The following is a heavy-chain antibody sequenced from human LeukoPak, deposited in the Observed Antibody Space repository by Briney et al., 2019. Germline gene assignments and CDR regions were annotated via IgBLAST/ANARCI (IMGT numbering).Heavy chain of an antibody. D-gene: IGHD5-12*01. Sequence: SETLSLTCAVYGGSFSGYYWSWIRQPPGKGLEWIGEINHSGSTNYNPSLKGRVTISVDTSKNQFSLKLSSVTAADTAVYYCARGARTPSGYGSRTAGRANWFDPWGQGTLVTVSS. CDR1: GGSFSGYY. CDR3: ARGARTPSGYGSRTAGRANWFDP. V-gene: IGHV4-34*01. CDR2: INHSGST. J-gene: IGHJ5*02.